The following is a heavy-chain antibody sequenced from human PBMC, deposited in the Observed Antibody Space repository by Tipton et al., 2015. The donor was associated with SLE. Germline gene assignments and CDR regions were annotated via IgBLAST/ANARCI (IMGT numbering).Heavy chain of an antibody. Sequence: QVQLVQSGAEVKKHGASVKVSCKASGYTFTSYDINWVRQATGQGFEWMGWMNPNSGNTGYAQKFQGRVTMTRNTSISTAYMELSSLRSDDTAVYYCARDGFFEGYFDPVPYYWGQGTLVTVSS. V-gene: IGHV1-8*02. D-gene: IGHD3-9*01. J-gene: IGHJ4*02. CDR2: MNPNSGNT. CDR3: ARDGFFEGYFDPVPYY. CDR1: GYTFTSYD.